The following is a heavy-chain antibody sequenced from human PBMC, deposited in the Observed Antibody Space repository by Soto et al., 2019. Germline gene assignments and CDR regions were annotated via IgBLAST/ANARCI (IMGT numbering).Heavy chain of an antibody. CDR3: ARHLAVAGNPDDAFDI. CDR1: GGSISSSSYY. V-gene: IGHV4-39*01. Sequence: SETLSLTCTVSGGSISSSSYYWGWIRQPPGKGLEWIGSIYYSGSTYYNPSLKSRVTISVDTSKNQFSLKLSSVTAADTAVYYCARHLAVAGNPDDAFDIWGQGTMVTVSS. J-gene: IGHJ3*02. D-gene: IGHD6-19*01. CDR2: IYYSGST.